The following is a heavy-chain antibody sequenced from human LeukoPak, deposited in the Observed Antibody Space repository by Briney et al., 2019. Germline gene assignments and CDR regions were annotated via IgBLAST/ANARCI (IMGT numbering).Heavy chain of an antibody. CDR1: GFTFSSYA. Sequence: GRSLRLSCAASGFTFSSYAMHWVRQAPGKGLEWVAVISYDGSNKYYANSVKCRFTISRDNSKNTLYLQMNSLRAEDTAVYYCARADIVVVPAAIMAGFFDYWGQGTLVTVSS. V-gene: IGHV3-30*04. CDR3: ARADIVVVPAAIMAGFFDY. CDR2: ISYDGSNK. D-gene: IGHD2-2*02. J-gene: IGHJ4*02.